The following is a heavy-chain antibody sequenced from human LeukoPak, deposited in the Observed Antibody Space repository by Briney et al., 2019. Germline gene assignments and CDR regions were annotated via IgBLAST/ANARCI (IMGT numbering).Heavy chain of an antibody. D-gene: IGHD2-2*01. CDR2: IFPGDSHT. V-gene: IGHV5-51*01. J-gene: IGHJ4*02. CDR1: EYSFTNYC. Sequence: GESLKISCRGSEYSFTNYCIGWVRQMSGKGLEWMGIIFPGDSHTTYSPSFQGQVTISADKSISTAYLHWSSLKASDTAMYYCARHRDSSSWSPFDYWGQGTLVTVSS. CDR3: ARHRDSSSWSPFDY.